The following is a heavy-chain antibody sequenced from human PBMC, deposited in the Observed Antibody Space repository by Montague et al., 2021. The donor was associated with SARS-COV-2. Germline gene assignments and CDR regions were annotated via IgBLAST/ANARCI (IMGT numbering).Heavy chain of an antibody. D-gene: IGHD2-15*01. V-gene: IGHV3-74*01. CDR3: AGAPDCGGGSCNSYSYYGMDV. J-gene: IGHJ6*02. CDR1: GFTFNNYW. Sequence: SRRLSWSASGFTFNNYWFHWVRQVPGKGLVWVSRIDRGGTSTNYADSVKGRFIISRDNAKNTLYLQMNSLRVEDTALYYCAGAPDCGGGSCNSYSYYGMDVWGQGTTVTVSS. CDR2: IDRGGTST.